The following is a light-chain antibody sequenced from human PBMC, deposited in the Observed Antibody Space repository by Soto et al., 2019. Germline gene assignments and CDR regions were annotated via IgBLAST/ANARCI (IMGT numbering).Light chain of an antibody. Sequence: QSVLTQPTSASGPPGQSVTISGTGPSSDVGGYNYVSWYQQHPGKAPKLMIYEVSKRPSGVPDRFSGSKSDNTASLTISGLQPEDEADYHCSSYTTSNTRQIVFGTGTKVTVL. V-gene: IGLV2-8*01. CDR1: SSDVGGYNY. CDR2: EVS. J-gene: IGLJ1*01. CDR3: SSYTTSNTRQIV.